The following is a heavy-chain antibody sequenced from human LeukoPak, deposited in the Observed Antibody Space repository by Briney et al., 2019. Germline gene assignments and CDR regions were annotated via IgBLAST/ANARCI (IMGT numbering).Heavy chain of an antibody. CDR2: IYYSGST. J-gene: IGHJ5*02. CDR3: ASVYDILTGSVFDP. V-gene: IGHV4-31*01. CDR1: GGSLSSGGYY. Sequence: SETLSLTCTVSGGSLSSGGYYWSWSRQHPGKSLEWIGYIYYSGSTYYNPSPKSQVTITVDTSKNTFSLKLSSVTAADTAVYYCASVYDILTGSVFDPWGQGDLVTVSS. D-gene: IGHD3-9*01.